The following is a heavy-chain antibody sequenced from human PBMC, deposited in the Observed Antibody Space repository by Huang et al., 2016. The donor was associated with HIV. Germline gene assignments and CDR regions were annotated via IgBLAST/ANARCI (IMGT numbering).Heavy chain of an antibody. Sequence: QVQVLQSGSEVKKPGASVKVSCTGSGYTYTSYGTTWVRQVPGKGLEWVGWIRGFDGKTHFGKNFQDRVTLTRDTSAKTAYMDLKNLTSDDTAMYYCARGDGYNVLRLDPWGQGTLVTVSS. CDR3: ARGDGYNVLRLDP. CDR1: GYTYTSYG. CDR2: IRGFDGKT. J-gene: IGHJ1*01. V-gene: IGHV1-18*04. D-gene: IGHD1-1*01.